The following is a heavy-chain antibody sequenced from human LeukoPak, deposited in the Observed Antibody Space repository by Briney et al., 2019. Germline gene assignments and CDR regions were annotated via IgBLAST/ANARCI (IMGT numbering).Heavy chain of an antibody. Sequence: PSETLSLTCTVSGGSVSSGSYYWSWIRQPPGKGLEWIGYIYYSGSTNYNPSLKSRVTISADTSKNQFSLKLSSVTAADTAVYYCARTFIAVAGIFDYWGQGTLVTVSS. CDR2: IYYSGST. CDR3: ARTFIAVAGIFDY. J-gene: IGHJ4*02. CDR1: GGSVSSGSYY. V-gene: IGHV4-61*01. D-gene: IGHD6-19*01.